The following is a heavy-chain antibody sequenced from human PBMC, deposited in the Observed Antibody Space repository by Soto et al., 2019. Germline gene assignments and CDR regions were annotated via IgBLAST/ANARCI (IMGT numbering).Heavy chain of an antibody. Sequence: QVQLVQSGAEVKKPGASVKVSCKASGYTFTSYDINWVRQATGQGLEWMGWMNPNSGNTGYAQKFQGRVTMTRNTYISTAYMELSSLRSEDTAVYYCARSPTIAARSDYYYYYYMDVWGKGTTVTVSS. CDR1: GYTFTSYD. V-gene: IGHV1-8*01. CDR2: MNPNSGNT. D-gene: IGHD6-6*01. J-gene: IGHJ6*03. CDR3: ARSPTIAARSDYYYYYYMDV.